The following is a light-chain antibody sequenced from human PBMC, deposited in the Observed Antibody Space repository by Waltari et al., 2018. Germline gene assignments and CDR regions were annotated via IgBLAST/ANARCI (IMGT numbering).Light chain of an antibody. CDR1: SSDVGANNF. J-gene: IGLJ3*02. Sequence: QSALTQPRSVSGSPGQSVTISCTGTSSDVGANNFLSWYQHHPDKAPKLIIYDINKRPSGVPDRFSGSKSGNTASLTISGLQAEDEADYYCCSCVGRNIYWVLGGGTKLTVL. V-gene: IGLV2-11*01. CDR3: CSCVGRNIYWV. CDR2: DIN.